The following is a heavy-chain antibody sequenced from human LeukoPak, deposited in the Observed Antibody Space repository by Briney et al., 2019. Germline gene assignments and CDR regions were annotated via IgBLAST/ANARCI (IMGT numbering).Heavy chain of an antibody. Sequence: PGGPLRLSCAASGFTFSSYAMHWVRQAPGKGLEWAAVISYDGSNKYYADSVKGRFTISRDNSKNTLYLQMNSLRAEDTAVYYCARDIGDDRRGPRVDYWGQGTLVTVSS. D-gene: IGHD2-21*02. J-gene: IGHJ4*02. CDR3: ARDIGDDRRGPRVDY. CDR1: GFTFSSYA. CDR2: ISYDGSNK. V-gene: IGHV3-30*04.